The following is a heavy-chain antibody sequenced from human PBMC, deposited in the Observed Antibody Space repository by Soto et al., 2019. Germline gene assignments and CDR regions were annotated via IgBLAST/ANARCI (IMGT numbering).Heavy chain of an antibody. Sequence: PGGSQRLSSTASGVTFRSHAMGWLRQAPGTGPEWVAFVDGSGGDTSYADSVKGRFTISRDNSDNSLYLHMNSLRAEDTGRYFCAKEIFAAAYAATSAFDLWGQGTLVTVSS. CDR1: GVTFRSHA. J-gene: IGHJ4*02. CDR3: AKEIFAAAYAATSAFDL. V-gene: IGHV3-23*01. CDR2: VDGSGGDT. D-gene: IGHD2-15*01.